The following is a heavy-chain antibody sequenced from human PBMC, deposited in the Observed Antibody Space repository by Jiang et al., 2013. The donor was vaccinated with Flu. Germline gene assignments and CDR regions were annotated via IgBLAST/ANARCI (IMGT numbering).Heavy chain of an antibody. CDR2: INTNTGNP. CDR3: ARADYDFWSGYYPRGGEY. Sequence: QSGSELKKPGASVKVSCKASGYTFTSYAMNWVRQAPGQGLEWTGWINTNTGNPTYAQGFTGRFVFSLDTSVSTAYLQISSLKAEDTAVYYCARADYDFWSGYYPRGGEYWGRGNPGHRSPQ. V-gene: IGHV7-4-1*02. CDR1: GYTFTSYA. D-gene: IGHD3-3*01. J-gene: IGHJ4*02.